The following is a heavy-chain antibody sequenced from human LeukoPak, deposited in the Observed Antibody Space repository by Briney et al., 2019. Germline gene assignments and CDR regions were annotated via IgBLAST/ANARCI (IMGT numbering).Heavy chain of an antibody. J-gene: IGHJ4*02. D-gene: IGHD2-2*01. CDR2: ISYDGSNK. CDR3: AVGYCSSTSCFDFDY. Sequence: PGGSLRLSCAASGFTFSSYGMHWVRQAPGKGLEWVAVISYDGSNKYYADSVKGRFTISRDNSKNTLYLQMNSLRAEDTAVYYCAVGYCSSTSCFDFDYWGQGTLVTVSS. V-gene: IGHV3-30*03. CDR1: GFTFSSYG.